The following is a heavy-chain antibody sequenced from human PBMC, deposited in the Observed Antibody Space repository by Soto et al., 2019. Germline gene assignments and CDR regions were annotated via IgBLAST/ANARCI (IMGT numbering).Heavy chain of an antibody. V-gene: IGHV1-8*01. D-gene: IGHD6-19*01. CDR3: ATSGGGWYHY. CDR1: GYTFSSYD. CDR2: LNPNSGDT. Sequence: QVQLVQSGAEVKKPGASVKVSCKASGYTFSSYDINWVRQATGQGLEWMGWLNPNSGDTGYAQKFQGRVTLTRNTSLTPAYLERSSLTSDDTAVYYGATSGGGWYHYWGKGTLFTVSS. J-gene: IGHJ4*02.